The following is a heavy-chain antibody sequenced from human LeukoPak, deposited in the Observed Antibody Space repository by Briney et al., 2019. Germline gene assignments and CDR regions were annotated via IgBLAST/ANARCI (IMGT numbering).Heavy chain of an antibody. CDR1: GFTFSSYA. CDR2: ISGSGGST. CDR3: AKDRQYCSGGSCYSDY. Sequence: GSLRLSGAASGFTFSSYAMSWVRQAPGKGLEWVSAISGSGGSTYYADSVKGRFTISRDNSKNTLYLQMNSLRAEDTAVYYCAKDRQYCSGGSCYSDYWGQGTLVTVSS. D-gene: IGHD2-15*01. J-gene: IGHJ4*02. V-gene: IGHV3-23*01.